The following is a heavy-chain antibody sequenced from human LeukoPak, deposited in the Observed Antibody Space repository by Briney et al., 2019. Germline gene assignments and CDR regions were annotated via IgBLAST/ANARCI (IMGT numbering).Heavy chain of an antibody. CDR2: ITSDGITT. V-gene: IGHV3-64*01. CDR1: GFTFSNYP. Sequence: GGSLRLSCAASGFTFSNYPMHWVRQAPGKGLEYVSSITSDGITTYYANSVNGRFTISRDNSKNTLYLQMNSLRAEDTAVYYCASEGGYFDYWGQGTLVTVSS. J-gene: IGHJ4*02. CDR3: ASEGGYFDY.